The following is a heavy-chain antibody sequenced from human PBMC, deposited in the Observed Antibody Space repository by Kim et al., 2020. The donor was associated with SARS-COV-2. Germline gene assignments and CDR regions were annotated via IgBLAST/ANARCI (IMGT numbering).Heavy chain of an antibody. CDR2: IYYTGST. CDR1: GAPISDYD. Sequence: ETLSLTCTVSGAPISDYDWSWIRQSPGKRLEWIGYIYYTGSTNYNPSLKSRVSISVDSSKNQFSLQLSSVTAADTAIYYCARDRAGDVWGQGTTVTVSS. J-gene: IGHJ6*02. V-gene: IGHV4-59*13. D-gene: IGHD6-19*01. CDR3: ARDRAGDV.